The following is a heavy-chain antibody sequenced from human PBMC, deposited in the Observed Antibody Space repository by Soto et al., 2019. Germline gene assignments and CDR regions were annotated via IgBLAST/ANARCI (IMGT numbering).Heavy chain of an antibody. V-gene: IGHV3-74*01. D-gene: IGHD3-10*01. J-gene: IGHJ6*02. CDR2: INSDGSST. CDR1: GFTFSSYW. CDR3: ARSLRSNMVRGVMGAGMDV. Sequence: EVQLVESGGGLVQPGGSLRLSCAASGFTFSSYWMHWVRLAPGKGLVWVSRINSDGSSTSYADSVKGRFTISRDNAKNTMYLQMNSLRAEDTAVYYWARSLRSNMVRGVMGAGMDVWGQGTTVTVSS.